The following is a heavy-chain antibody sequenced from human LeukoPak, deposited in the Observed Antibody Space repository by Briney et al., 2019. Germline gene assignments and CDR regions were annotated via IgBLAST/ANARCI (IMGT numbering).Heavy chain of an antibody. CDR2: VSGSAGRT. CDR1: GFTLSSFA. J-gene: IGHJ6*03. Sequence: HSGGSLRLSCAASGFTLSSFAMTWVRQAPGKGLEWVSTVSGSAGRTDYADSVKGRFTISRDNLKNTLYLQMNGLRAEDTAVYYCAKNRGHCVDGVCHNYYYMDVWGRGTTVTVSS. V-gene: IGHV3-23*01. D-gene: IGHD2-8*02. CDR3: AKNRGHCVDGVCHNYYYMDV.